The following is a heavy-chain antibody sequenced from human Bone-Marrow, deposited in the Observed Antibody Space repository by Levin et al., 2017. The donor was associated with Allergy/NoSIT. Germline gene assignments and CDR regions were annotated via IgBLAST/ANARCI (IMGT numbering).Heavy chain of an antibody. D-gene: IGHD3-10*01. J-gene: IGHJ5*02. CDR3: SLGSFGEDWFDP. V-gene: IGHV3-49*04. CDR1: GVTFGDYI. CDR2: IRRKAYGGTP. Sequence: LSGGSLRLSCTASGVTFGDYILNWVREVPGKGLEWVGFIRRKAYGGTPEYAASVKGRFTISRDDSNSIAYLQMNSLKTEDTAVYYCSLGSFGEDWFDPWGQGTLVTVSS.